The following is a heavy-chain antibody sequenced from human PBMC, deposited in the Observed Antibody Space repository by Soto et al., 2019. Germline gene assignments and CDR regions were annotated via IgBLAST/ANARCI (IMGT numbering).Heavy chain of an antibody. CDR1: GYSLTELS. D-gene: IGHD6-6*01. V-gene: IGHV1-24*01. CDR3: ATTYISSFVY. Sequence: GASVKVSCKVSGYSLTELSMHWVRQAPGKGLEWMGGFDPGDGETIYAQKFQGRVTMTEDSSTDTAYMELSSLRSEDTAVYYCATTYISSFVYLGQGLLVSAPQ. CDR2: FDPGDGET. J-gene: IGHJ4*02.